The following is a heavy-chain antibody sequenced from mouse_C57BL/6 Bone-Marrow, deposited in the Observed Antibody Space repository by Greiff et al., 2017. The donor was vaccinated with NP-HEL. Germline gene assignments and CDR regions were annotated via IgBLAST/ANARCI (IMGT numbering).Heavy chain of an antibody. CDR1: GFTFSDYG. V-gene: IGHV5-17*01. CDR3: ARPVVARKRAWFAY. J-gene: IGHJ3*01. CDR2: ISSGSSTL. Sequence: EVQLVESGGGLVKPGGSLKLSCAASGFTFSDYGMHWVRQAPEKGLEWVAYISSGSSTLYYADTVKGRFTISRDNAKNTLFLQMTSLRSEDTAMYYGARPVVARKRAWFAYWGQGTLVTVSA. D-gene: IGHD1-1*01.